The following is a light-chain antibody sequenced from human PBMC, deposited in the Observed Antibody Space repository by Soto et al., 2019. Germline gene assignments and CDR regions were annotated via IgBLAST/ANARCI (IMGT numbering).Light chain of an antibody. CDR3: QQYDSSHIT. CDR1: QSVSSSY. CDR2: GAS. Sequence: EIVLTQSPGTLSLSPGERATLSCRASQSVSSSYLAWYQQKPGQAPRLLIYGASSMATGIPDRFSGSGSGTDFTLTISRLEPEDFAVYYCQQYDSSHITFGQGTRLEIK. V-gene: IGKV3-20*01. J-gene: IGKJ5*01.